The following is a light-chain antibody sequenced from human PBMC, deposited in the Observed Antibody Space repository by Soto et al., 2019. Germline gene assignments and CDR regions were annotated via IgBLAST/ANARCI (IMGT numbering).Light chain of an antibody. CDR2: GAS. J-gene: IGKJ1*01. CDR1: QSFGSN. CDR3: HQYDSWPET. Sequence: EIVMTQSPVTLSVSPGERGTLPCRASQSFGSNLAWYQQRCGQPPRLLVFGASTRATGIPARFSGSGSGTEFTLTISCLQSEDFAVYYCHQYDSWPETFGQGTKV. V-gene: IGKV3-15*01.